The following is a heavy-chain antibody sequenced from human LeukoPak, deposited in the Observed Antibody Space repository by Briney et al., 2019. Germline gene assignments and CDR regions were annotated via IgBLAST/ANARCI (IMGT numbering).Heavy chain of an antibody. CDR1: VFTFSSYE. CDR3: VRGGYCSSTICYWCNAFDM. CDR2: MATSGSAI. J-gene: IGHJ3*02. Sequence: GGSLRLSCAVSVFTFSSYEMSCVRQSPGKGVEWVSYMATSGSAIYYADSVKARFTIPRDDAKSSLSLQMHSLRVEDMAVYYCVRGGYCSSTICYWCNAFDMWGQGTMVTVSS. D-gene: IGHD2-2*01. V-gene: IGHV3-48*03.